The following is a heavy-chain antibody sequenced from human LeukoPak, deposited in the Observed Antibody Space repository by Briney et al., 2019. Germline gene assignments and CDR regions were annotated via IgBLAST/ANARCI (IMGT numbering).Heavy chain of an antibody. CDR2: IKQDGSEK. J-gene: IGHJ4*02. CDR1: GFTLRSYT. D-gene: IGHD1-7*01. V-gene: IGHV3-7*01. CDR3: AREDDWNYEDY. Sequence: GGSLRLSCAASGFTLRSYTMNWVRQAPGKGLEWVANIKQDGSEKYYVNSVKGRFTISRDNAKNSLYLQMNSLRAEDTAIYYCAREDDWNYEDYWGQGTLVTVSS.